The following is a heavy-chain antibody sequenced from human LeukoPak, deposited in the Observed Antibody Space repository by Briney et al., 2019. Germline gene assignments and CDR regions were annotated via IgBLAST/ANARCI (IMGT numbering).Heavy chain of an antibody. V-gene: IGHV4-34*01. CDR3: ARVLTMVRGVITQRFDY. CDR1: GGSISSYY. J-gene: IGHJ4*02. Sequence: SETLSLTCTVSGGSISSYYWSWIRQPPGKGLEWIGEINHSGSTNYNPSLKSRVTISVDTSKNQFSLKLSSVTAADTAVYYCARVLTMVRGVITQRFDYWGQGTLVTVSS. CDR2: INHSGST. D-gene: IGHD3-10*01.